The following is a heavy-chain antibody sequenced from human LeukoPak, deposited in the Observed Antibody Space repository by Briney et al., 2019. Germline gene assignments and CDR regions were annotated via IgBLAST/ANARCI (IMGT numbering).Heavy chain of an antibody. CDR3: ARQVGYYYFYMDV. V-gene: IGHV3-7*01. J-gene: IGHJ6*03. Sequence: PGGSLRLSCAASGFTFSSYWMSWVRQAPGTGLEWVANIKQDGSEKYYVDSVKGRFTISRDNAKNSLHLQVNSLRAEDTAVYYCARQVGYYYFYMDVWGKGTTVTVSS. CDR2: IKQDGSEK. CDR1: GFTFSSYW.